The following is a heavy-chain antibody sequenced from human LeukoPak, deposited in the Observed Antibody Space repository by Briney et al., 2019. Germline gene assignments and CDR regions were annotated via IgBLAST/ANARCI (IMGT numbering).Heavy chain of an antibody. D-gene: IGHD4-11*01. CDR1: GFTFRNHG. Sequence: GGSLRLSCSTSGFTFRNHGMHWVRQAPSKGLEWVAFIRYDERQEFYADSVKGRFTISRDNSKSTLYLQMGGLRTEDTAVYYCVRDFSNYVAFFDSWGQGVLVIVSS. V-gene: IGHV3-30*02. CDR3: VRDFSNYVAFFDS. J-gene: IGHJ4*02. CDR2: IRYDERQE.